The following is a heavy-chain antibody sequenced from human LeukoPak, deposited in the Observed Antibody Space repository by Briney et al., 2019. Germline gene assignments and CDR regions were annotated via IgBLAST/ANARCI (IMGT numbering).Heavy chain of an antibody. D-gene: IGHD3-16*01. J-gene: IGHJ4*02. CDR1: GFTFNSYA. CDR2: ISGSGGSA. Sequence: GGSLRLSCAASGFTFNSYAMNWVRQAPGKGLEWVSGISGSGGSAYYADSVKGRFTISRDNSKNTMNLQMNSLRAEDTAVYYCAKDFDAGGYWGQGTLVTVSS. V-gene: IGHV3-23*01. CDR3: AKDFDAGGY.